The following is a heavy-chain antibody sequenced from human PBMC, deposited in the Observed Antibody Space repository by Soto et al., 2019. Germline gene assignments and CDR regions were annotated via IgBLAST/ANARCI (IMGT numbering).Heavy chain of an antibody. CDR3: AKDLKRLWFGVLCAFDI. CDR2: ISYDGSNK. V-gene: IGHV3-30*18. D-gene: IGHD3-10*01. Sequence: GGSLRLSCAASGFTFSSYGMHWVRQAPGKGLEWVAVISYDGSNKYYADSVKGRFTISRDNSKNTLYLQMNSLRAEDTAVYYCAKDLKRLWFGVLCAFDIWGQGTMVTVSS. J-gene: IGHJ3*02. CDR1: GFTFSSYG.